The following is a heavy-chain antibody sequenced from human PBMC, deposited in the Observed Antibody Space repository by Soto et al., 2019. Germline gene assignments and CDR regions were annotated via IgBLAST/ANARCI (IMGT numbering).Heavy chain of an antibody. CDR3: ATPPVTTDDY. Sequence: QVQLVESGGGVVQPGRSLRLSCAASGFTFRSYAMHWVRQAPGKGLEWVAVISYDGSNKYYADSVKGRFTISRDNSKNTLYLQMNSLRAEDTAVYYCATPPVTTDDYWGQGTLVTVSS. CDR1: GFTFRSYA. D-gene: IGHD4-17*01. V-gene: IGHV3-30-3*01. CDR2: ISYDGSNK. J-gene: IGHJ4*02.